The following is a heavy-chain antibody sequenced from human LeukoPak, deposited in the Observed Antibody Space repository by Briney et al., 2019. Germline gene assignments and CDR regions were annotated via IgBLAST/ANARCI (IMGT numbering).Heavy chain of an antibody. CDR2: IRYDGSNK. D-gene: IGHD6-6*01. Sequence: GGSLRLSCVASGFTFSSYEMNWVRQAPGKGLEWVAFIRYDGSNKYYADSVKGRFTISRDNSKNTLYLQMNSLRAEDTAVYYCAKGSSLMWSPFDYWGQGTLVTVSS. V-gene: IGHV3-30*02. CDR1: GFTFSSYE. J-gene: IGHJ4*02. CDR3: AKGSSLMWSPFDY.